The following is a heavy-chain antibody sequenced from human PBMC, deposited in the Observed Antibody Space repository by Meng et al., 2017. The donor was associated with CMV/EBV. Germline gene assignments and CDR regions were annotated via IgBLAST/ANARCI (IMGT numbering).Heavy chain of an antibody. J-gene: IGHJ4*02. D-gene: IGHD2-15*01. CDR1: GFTFSSYW. CDR2: IKQDGSEK. V-gene: IGHV3-7*01. CDR3: ARVRRDIHFDY. Sequence: GKSLKISCAASGFTFSSYWMSWVRQAPGKGLEWVANIKQDGSEKYYVDSVKGRFTISRDNAKNSLYLQMNSLRAEDTAVYYCARVRRDIHFDYWGQGTLVTVSS.